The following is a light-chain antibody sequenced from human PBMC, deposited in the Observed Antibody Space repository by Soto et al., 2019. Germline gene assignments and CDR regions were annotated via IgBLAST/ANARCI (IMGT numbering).Light chain of an antibody. CDR2: DVN. Sequence: QSALTQPRSVSGSPGQSVTISCTGTSYYVSWYQQHPGKAPQPIISDVNMRRSGVPDRFSGSKSGRTAALTISGLLADDEADDYCCSFAATYTSLVFATGTKLTVL. V-gene: IGLV2-11*01. CDR1: SYY. CDR3: CSFAATYTSLV. J-gene: IGLJ1*01.